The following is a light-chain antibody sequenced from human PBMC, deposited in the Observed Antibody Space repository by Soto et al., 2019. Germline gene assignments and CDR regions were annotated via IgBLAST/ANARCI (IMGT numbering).Light chain of an antibody. CDR1: QSISYN. J-gene: IGKJ4*01. Sequence: EIVLTQSPATLSLSPGERATLSCRASQSISYNLAWYQQKPGQAPRLLIYDASNRATGVPARFSGSGSGTDFTLSISSLEPEDFAVYYCQQRSNWPSLTFGGGTKVEIK. V-gene: IGKV3-11*01. CDR3: QQRSNWPSLT. CDR2: DAS.